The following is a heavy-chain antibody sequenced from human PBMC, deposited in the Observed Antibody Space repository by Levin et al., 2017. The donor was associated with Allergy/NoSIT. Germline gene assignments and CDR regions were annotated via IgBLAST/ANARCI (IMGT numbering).Heavy chain of an antibody. CDR2: MNPNSGDT. CDR1: GYTFTSYD. J-gene: IGHJ4*02. V-gene: IGHV1-8*01. Sequence: GESLKISCKASGYTFTSYDINWVRQATGQGLEWMGWMNPNSGDTGYAQKFQGRVTMTRNTSISTAYMELSSLRSEDTAVYYCARGQLLVGVDYWGQGTLVTVSS. D-gene: IGHD2-2*01. CDR3: ARGQLLVGVDY.